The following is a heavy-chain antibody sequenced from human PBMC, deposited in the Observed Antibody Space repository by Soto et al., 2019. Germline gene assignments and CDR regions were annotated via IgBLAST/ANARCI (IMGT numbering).Heavy chain of an antibody. J-gene: IGHJ4*02. D-gene: IGHD2-2*01. CDR3: ARDHDPALPPSENCLSNSCYAGSLGY. CDR1: GFTFSGYW. Sequence: PGGSLRLSCAASGFTFSGYWMSWVRQAPGKGLEWVANINQDGGEKYYVDSVKGRFAISRDNAKNSLYLQVNSLRAEDTAVYFCARDHDPALPPSENCLSNSCYAGSLGYWGQGALVTVSS. CDR2: INQDGGEK. V-gene: IGHV3-7*01.